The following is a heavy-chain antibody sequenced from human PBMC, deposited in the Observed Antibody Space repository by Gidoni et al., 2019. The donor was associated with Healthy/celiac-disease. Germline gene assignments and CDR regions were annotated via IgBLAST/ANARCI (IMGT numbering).Heavy chain of an antibody. J-gene: IGHJ4*02. D-gene: IGHD6-19*01. V-gene: IGHV2-70*04. Sequence: QVTLKESGPALVKPTQTLTLTCTFSGFSLSTSGMRVSWIRQPPGKALEWLARIDWDDDKVYSTSLKTRLTISKDTSKNQVVLTMTNMDPVDTATYYCARIPLTVAGTGGYFDYWGQGTLGTVSS. CDR2: IDWDDDK. CDR3: ARIPLTVAGTGGYFDY. CDR1: GFSLSTSGMR.